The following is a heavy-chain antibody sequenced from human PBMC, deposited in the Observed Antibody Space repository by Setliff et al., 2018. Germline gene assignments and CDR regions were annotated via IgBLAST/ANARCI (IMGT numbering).Heavy chain of an antibody. CDR2: INSEGSST. CDR3: TTVVKNGRAFDI. J-gene: IGHJ3*02. V-gene: IGHV3-74*01. CDR1: GFSFSTNW. D-gene: IGHD4-17*01. Sequence: PGGSLRLSCAASGFSFSTNWMHWVRQVPGQGLVWVSRINSEGSSTSYAGSVKGRFTISRDNAKNTLYLQMNSLRAEDTAVYYCTTVVKNGRAFDIWGQGTMVTVSS.